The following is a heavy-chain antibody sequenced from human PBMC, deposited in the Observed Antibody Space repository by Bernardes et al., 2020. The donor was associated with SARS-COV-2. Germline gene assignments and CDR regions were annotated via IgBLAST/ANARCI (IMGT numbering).Heavy chain of an antibody. V-gene: IGHV1-2*04. CDR2: INPNSGGT. D-gene: IGHD2-2*01. Sequence: VKVTRKASGYTFTGYYMHWVLQAPGQELELMGWINPNSGGTNYAQKFQGWVTMTRDTSISTAYMELSRLRSDDTAVYYCAVERCSSNSCYGGGFDYWGQGTLVTVSS. CDR3: AVERCSSNSCYGGGFDY. J-gene: IGHJ4*02. CDR1: GYTFTGYY.